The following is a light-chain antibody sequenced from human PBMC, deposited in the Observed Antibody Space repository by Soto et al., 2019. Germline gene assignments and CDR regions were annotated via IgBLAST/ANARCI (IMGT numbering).Light chain of an antibody. CDR2: DAS. CDR3: QQRSSWPST. Sequence: EIVLTQSLVTLSLSPGERATLSCRASQNVSRYFAWYQQKPGQAPRLLIYDASKRATGIPARFSGSGSGTDFTLTISSLEPEDFAVYYCQQRSSWPSTFGGGTRVEIK. V-gene: IGKV3-11*01. CDR1: QNVSRY. J-gene: IGKJ4*01.